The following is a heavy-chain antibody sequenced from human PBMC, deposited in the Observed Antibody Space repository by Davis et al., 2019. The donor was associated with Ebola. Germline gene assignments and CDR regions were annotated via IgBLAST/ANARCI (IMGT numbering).Heavy chain of an antibody. V-gene: IGHV4-59*05. Sequence: MPGGSLRLSCTVSGGSISSYYWGWIRQPPGEGLQWIGSFFYTGSSYFNPSLKSRVTVSVDTSKNQFSLKLDSVTAADTAVYYCAIQIVGATRVFDYWGQGTLVTVSS. J-gene: IGHJ4*02. CDR3: AIQIVGATRVFDY. CDR2: FFYTGSS. D-gene: IGHD1-26*01. CDR1: GGSISSYY.